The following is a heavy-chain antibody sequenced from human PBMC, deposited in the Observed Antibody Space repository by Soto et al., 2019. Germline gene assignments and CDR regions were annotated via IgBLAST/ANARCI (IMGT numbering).Heavy chain of an antibody. J-gene: IGHJ6*02. CDR2: IYYSGGT. CDR1: GGSISSYY. V-gene: IGHV4-59*01. D-gene: IGHD1-26*01. Sequence: SETLSLTCTVSGGSISSYYWSWIRQPPGKGLEWIGYIYYSGGTNYNPSLRSRVAISVDTSKSQLSLRLSSVTAADTAVYYCARVSGSNYYGMDVWGQGITVT. CDR3: ARVSGSNYYGMDV.